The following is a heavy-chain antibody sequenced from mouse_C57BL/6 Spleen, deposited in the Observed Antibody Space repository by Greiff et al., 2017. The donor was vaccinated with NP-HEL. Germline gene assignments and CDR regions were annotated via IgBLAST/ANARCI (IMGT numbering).Heavy chain of an antibody. CDR2: ISYDGSN. CDR1: GYSITSGYY. CDR3: ARDGYYLPFDY. Sequence: EVQLMESGPGLVKPSQSLSLTCSVTGYSITSGYYWNWIRQFPGNKLEWMGYISYDGSNNYNPSLKNRISITRDTSKNQFFLKLNSVTTEDTATYYCARDGYYLPFDYWGQGTTLTVSS. D-gene: IGHD2-3*01. V-gene: IGHV3-6*01. J-gene: IGHJ2*01.